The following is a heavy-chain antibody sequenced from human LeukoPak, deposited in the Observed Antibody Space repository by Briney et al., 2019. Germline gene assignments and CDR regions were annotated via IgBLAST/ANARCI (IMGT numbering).Heavy chain of an antibody. Sequence: PSETMSLTCAVSCYSISSGYYWGWIRQPPGKGLEWIGSIYHSGSTYYNPSLKSRVTISVDTSKNQFSLKLSSVTAADTAVYYCAGHIVVVPAASFDYWGQGTLVTVSS. CDR3: AGHIVVVPAASFDY. D-gene: IGHD2-2*01. V-gene: IGHV4-38-2*01. CDR1: CYSISSGYY. J-gene: IGHJ4*02. CDR2: IYHSGST.